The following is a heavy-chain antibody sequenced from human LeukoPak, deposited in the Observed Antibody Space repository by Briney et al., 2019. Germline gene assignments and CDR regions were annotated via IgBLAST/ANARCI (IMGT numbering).Heavy chain of an antibody. CDR3: ARDPGSGSYNWFDP. CDR2: IRYDGSYK. CDR1: GFTISSYG. J-gene: IGHJ5*02. Sequence: GGSLRLSCVVSGFTISSYGMHWVRQAPGKGLEWVAFIRYDGSYKKYADSVKGRFTISRDNAKNSLYLQMNSLRAEDTAVYYCARDPGSGSYNWFDPWGQGTLVTVSS. D-gene: IGHD3-10*01. V-gene: IGHV3-30*02.